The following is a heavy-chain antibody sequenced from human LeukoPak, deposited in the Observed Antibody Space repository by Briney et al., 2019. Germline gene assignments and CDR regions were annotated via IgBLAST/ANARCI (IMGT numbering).Heavy chain of an antibody. Sequence: GGSLRLSCAASGFTFSSYGMHWVRQAPGKGLEWVAVIWYDGSNKYYADSVKGRFTISRDNSKNTLYLQMNSLRAEDTAVYYCARDGWFGESRFDYWGQETLVTVSS. CDR3: ARDGWFGESRFDY. D-gene: IGHD3-10*01. V-gene: IGHV3-33*01. CDR2: IWYDGSNK. J-gene: IGHJ4*02. CDR1: GFTFSSYG.